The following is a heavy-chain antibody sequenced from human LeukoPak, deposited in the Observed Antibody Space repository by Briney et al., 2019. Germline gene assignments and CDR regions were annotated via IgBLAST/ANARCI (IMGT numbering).Heavy chain of an antibody. Sequence: GGSLRLSCGASEFTFSSYWMSWVRQAPGKGLEWVANIKQDGSEKYYVDSVKGRFTISRDNAKNSLFLQMNSLRAEDTAVYYCSNFETVGVKPFESWGQGALVTVSS. V-gene: IGHV3-7*01. J-gene: IGHJ4*02. D-gene: IGHD1-26*01. CDR3: SNFETVGVKPFES. CDR1: EFTFSSYW. CDR2: IKQDGSEK.